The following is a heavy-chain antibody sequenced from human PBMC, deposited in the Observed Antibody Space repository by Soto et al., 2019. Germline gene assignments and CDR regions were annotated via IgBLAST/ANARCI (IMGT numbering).Heavy chain of an antibody. J-gene: IGHJ6*02. CDR3: AIVGDIVATRGYYYYGLDG. CDR1: GDSVSSNSAA. Sequence: SQTLSLTCAISGDSVSSNSAAWNWIRQSPSRGLEWLGRTYYRSKWYNDYAVSVKSRITINPDTSKNQFSLQLNSVTPEDTAVYYCAIVGDIVATRGYYYYGLDGRSQGTTVTVS. V-gene: IGHV6-1*01. D-gene: IGHD5-12*01. CDR2: TYYRSKWYN.